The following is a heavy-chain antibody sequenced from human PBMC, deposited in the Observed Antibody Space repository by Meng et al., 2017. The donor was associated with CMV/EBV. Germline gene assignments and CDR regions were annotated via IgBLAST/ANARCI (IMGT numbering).Heavy chain of an antibody. Sequence: GFPLHNYDMHWVRPDPGRGLEWVAVISYDGSRTYYADSVKGRFTISRDNSKITLYLQMDNLIREDTAFYYCAKDRVGGGATTFDSWGQGTLVTVSS. CDR1: GFPLHNYD. CDR2: ISYDGSRT. D-gene: IGHD3-16*01. V-gene: IGHV3-30*18. CDR3: AKDRVGGGATTFDS. J-gene: IGHJ4*02.